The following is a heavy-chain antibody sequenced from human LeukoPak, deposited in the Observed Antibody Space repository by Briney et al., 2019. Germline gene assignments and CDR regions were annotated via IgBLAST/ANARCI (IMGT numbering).Heavy chain of an antibody. Sequence: GGSLRLSCAASGFTFSSFGMHWVRQAPGKGLEWVAVIWSDGTTKYYADSVKGRFTISRDNSENTLYLQMNSLRAEDTAVYFCARGPQSAAAGTFDYWGQGTLVTVSS. D-gene: IGHD6-13*01. CDR3: ARGPQSAAAGTFDY. CDR1: GFTFSSFG. V-gene: IGHV3-33*01. J-gene: IGHJ4*02. CDR2: IWSDGTTK.